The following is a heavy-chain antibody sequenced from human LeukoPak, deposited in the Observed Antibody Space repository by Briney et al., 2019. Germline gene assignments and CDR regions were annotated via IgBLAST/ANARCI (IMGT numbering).Heavy chain of an antibody. CDR1: GFTFSSYW. Sequence: GGSLRLSCAASGFTFSSYWMSWVRQAPGKGLEWVANIKQDGSEKYYVDSVKGRFTISRDNAKNSLYLQMNSLRAEDTAVYYCASSYGQFVRKDSGRFDYWGQGTLVTVSS. CDR3: ASSYGQFVRKDSGRFDY. D-gene: IGHD1-26*01. V-gene: IGHV3-7*01. CDR2: IKQDGSEK. J-gene: IGHJ4*02.